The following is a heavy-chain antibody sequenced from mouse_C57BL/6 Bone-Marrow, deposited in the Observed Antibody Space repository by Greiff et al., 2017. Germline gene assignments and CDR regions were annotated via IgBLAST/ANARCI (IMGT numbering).Heavy chain of an antibody. CDR2: IYPGSGNT. Sequence: QVQLQQPGAELVMPGASVKLSCKASGYTFTSYWMHWVKQRPGQGLEWIARIYPGSGNTYYNEKFKGKATLTAEKSSSTAYMQLSSLTSEDSAVYFCARSHLLLPDYWGQGTTLTVSS. J-gene: IGHJ2*01. D-gene: IGHD1-1*01. CDR1: GYTFTSYW. CDR3: ARSHLLLPDY. V-gene: IGHV1-76*01.